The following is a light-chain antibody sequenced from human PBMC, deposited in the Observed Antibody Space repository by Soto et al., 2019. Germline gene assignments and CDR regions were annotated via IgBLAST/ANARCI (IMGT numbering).Light chain of an antibody. V-gene: IGKV3-20*01. J-gene: IGKJ1*01. CDR3: QQYVRSPPSWT. CDR2: DAS. Sequence: ETVLTQSPGTLTLSPGERATLSCRASQSVSSSYLAWYQQKPGQAPRLLIYDASSRATGIPDRFSGSGSGTDFTLTISRLEPEDFAVYSCQQYVRSPPSWTFGQGTKVEI. CDR1: QSVSSSY.